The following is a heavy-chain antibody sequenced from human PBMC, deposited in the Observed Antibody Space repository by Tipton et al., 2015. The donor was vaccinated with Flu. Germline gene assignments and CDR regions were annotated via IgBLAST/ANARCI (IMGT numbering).Heavy chain of an antibody. D-gene: IGHD4-11*01. CDR2: ICPGSP. V-gene: IGHV4-39*07. Sequence: TLSLTCTVSGGPISSGGDCWGWVRQPPGKGLEWIGNICPGSPYYNPSLRSRVTISVARAKAQFSLRLTSVTAADTAVYFCARRDFSNYVSEPKNWFDLWGQGTLVTVSS. CDR1: GGPISSGGDC. J-gene: IGHJ5*01. CDR3: ARRDFSNYVSEPKNWFDL.